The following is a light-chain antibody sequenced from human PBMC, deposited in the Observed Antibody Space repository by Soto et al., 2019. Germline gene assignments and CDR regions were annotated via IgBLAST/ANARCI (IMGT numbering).Light chain of an antibody. CDR1: SSDVGGHNY. CDR2: NVS. CDR3: SSFARGNFVL. V-gene: IGLV2-14*01. Sequence: QSALTQPASVSGSPGQSITISCTGTSSDVGGHNYVSWFQQPPGKVPKLIIYNVSIRPSGISDRFSGAKSGNTASLTISGLQAEDEADYYGSSFARGNFVLFGGGTKLTVL. J-gene: IGLJ2*01.